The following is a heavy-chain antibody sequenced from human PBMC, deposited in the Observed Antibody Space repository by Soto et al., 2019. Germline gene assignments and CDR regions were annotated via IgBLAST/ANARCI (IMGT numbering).Heavy chain of an antibody. V-gene: IGHV1-18*01. CDR3: ASHHGAAAGRNDNYYFDY. CDR1: GYTFTSYG. D-gene: IGHD6-13*01. J-gene: IGHJ4*02. CDR2: ISAYNGNT. Sequence: QVQLVQSGAEVKKPGASVKVSCKASGYTFTSYGISWVRQAPGQGLEWMGWISAYNGNTNYAQKLQGRVTMTTDTSTSPAYMELRSLRSDDTAVYYCASHHGAAAGRNDNYYFDYWGQGTLVTVSS.